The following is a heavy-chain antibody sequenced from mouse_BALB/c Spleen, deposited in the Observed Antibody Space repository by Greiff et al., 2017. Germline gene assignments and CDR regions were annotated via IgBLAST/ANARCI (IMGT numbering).Heavy chain of an antibody. CDR1: GYAFSSYW. V-gene: IGHV1-80*01. Sequence: VQVVESGAELVRPGSSVKISCKASGYAFSSYWMNWVKQRPGQGLEWIGQIYPGDGDTNYNGKFKGKATLTADKSSSTAYMQLSSLTSEDSAVYFCARSLYDYDATWFAYWGQGTLVTVSA. J-gene: IGHJ3*01. CDR3: ARSLYDYDATWFAY. CDR2: IYPGDGDT. D-gene: IGHD2-4*01.